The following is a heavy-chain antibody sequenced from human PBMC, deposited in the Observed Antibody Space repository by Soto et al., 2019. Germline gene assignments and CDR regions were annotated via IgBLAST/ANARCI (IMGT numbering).Heavy chain of an antibody. V-gene: IGHV3-21*01. Sequence: EVQLVESGGGLVKPGGSLRLSCAASGFTFSSYSMNWVRQAPGKGLEWVSSISSSSSYIYYADSVKGRFTISRDNAKNSLYLQMNSLRAEDTAVYYCAMISETTFQLWGQGTLVTVSS. D-gene: IGHD4-17*01. CDR1: GFTFSSYS. J-gene: IGHJ4*02. CDR2: ISSSSSYI. CDR3: AMISETTFQL.